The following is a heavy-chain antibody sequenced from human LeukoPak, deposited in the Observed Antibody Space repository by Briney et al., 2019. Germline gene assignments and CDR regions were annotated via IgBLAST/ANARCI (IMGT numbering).Heavy chain of an antibody. CDR1: GFTFSSYG. Sequence: GGSLRLSCAASGFTFSSYGMHWVRQAPGKGLEWVAVISYDGSNKYYADSVKGRFTISRDNSKNTLYLQMNSLRAEDTAVYYCVKGLAAWGQGTLVTVSS. D-gene: IGHD6-13*01. CDR3: VKGLAA. CDR2: ISYDGSNK. J-gene: IGHJ5*02. V-gene: IGHV3-30*18.